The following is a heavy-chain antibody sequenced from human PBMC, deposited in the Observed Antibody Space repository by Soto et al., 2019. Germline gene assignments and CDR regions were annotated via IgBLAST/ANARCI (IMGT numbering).Heavy chain of an antibody. D-gene: IGHD6-13*01. CDR2: IYYSGST. Sequence: SETLSLTCTVSGGSISSGGYYWSWIRQHPGKGLEWIGYIYYSGSTYYNTSLKNRVTISVDTSKKQFSLKLSSVTAADTSVYYCARGRALPRIAAAYWYWGQGTLVTVSS. CDR1: GGSISSGGYY. CDR3: ARGRALPRIAAAYWY. V-gene: IGHV4-31*03. J-gene: IGHJ4*02.